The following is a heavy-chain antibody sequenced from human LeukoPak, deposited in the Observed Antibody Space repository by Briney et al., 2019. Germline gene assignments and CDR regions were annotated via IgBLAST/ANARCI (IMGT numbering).Heavy chain of an antibody. D-gene: IGHD2-15*01. CDR3: ARGPDIVVGVAATPPPFDP. V-gene: IGHV1-2*02. CDR1: GYTFTGYY. J-gene: IGHJ5*02. Sequence: GASVKVSCKASGYTFTGYYMHWVRQAPGQGLAWMGWINPSSGGTNYAQKFQGRVTMTRDTSISTAYMELSRLRSDDTAVYYCARGPDIVVGVAATPPPFDPWGQGTLVTVSS. CDR2: INPSSGGT.